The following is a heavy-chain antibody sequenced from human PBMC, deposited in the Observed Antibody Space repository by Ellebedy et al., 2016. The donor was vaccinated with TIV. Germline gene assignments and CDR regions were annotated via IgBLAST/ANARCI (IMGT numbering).Heavy chain of an antibody. CDR2: ISAYNGNT. J-gene: IGHJ4*02. D-gene: IGHD3-22*01. V-gene: IGHV1-18*04. CDR3: ARDRGTHYYDSSGYDDY. CDR1: GYTFTSYG. Sequence: AASVKVSCKASGYTFTSYGISWVRQAPGQGLEWMGWISAYNGNTNYEQKLQGRVTMTTDTSTSTAYMELRSLRSDDTAVYYCARDRGTHYYDSSGYDDYWGQGTLVTVSS.